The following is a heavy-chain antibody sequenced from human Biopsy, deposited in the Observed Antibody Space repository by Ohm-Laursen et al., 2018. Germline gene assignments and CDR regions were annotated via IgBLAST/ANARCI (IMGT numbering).Heavy chain of an antibody. CDR2: ISVSSSYI. Sequence: GSLRLSCAASGVTLSGYGMNWVRQAPGKGLEWVSSISVSSSYIYYADSVKGRFTVSRDNTKNTLYLQMNSLRAADTAIYFCATELLPPGVGGPWLDSWGQGTPVTVSS. J-gene: IGHJ5*01. V-gene: IGHV3-21*06. D-gene: IGHD3-10*01. CDR1: GVTLSGYG. CDR3: ATELLPPGVGGPWLDS.